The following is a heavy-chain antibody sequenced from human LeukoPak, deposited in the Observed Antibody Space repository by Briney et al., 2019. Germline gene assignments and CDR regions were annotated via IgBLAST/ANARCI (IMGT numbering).Heavy chain of an antibody. CDR2: MYSSGST. V-gene: IGHV4-39*07. J-gene: IGHJ4*02. CDR3: ARGGIAAAGNAFDY. CDR1: GGSISSSSYY. Sequence: PSETLSLTCTVSGGSISSSSYYWGWIRQPPGKGLEWIGSMYSSGSTYYNPSLKSRVTISVDTSKNQFSLKLSSVTAADTAVYYCARGGIAAAGNAFDYWGQGTLVTVSS. D-gene: IGHD6-13*01.